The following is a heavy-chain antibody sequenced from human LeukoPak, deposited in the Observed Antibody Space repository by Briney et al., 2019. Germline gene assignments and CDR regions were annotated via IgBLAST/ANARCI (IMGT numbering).Heavy chain of an antibody. CDR2: ISSDGSRV. CDR1: GFTFSDYW. Sequence: PGGSLRLSCAASGFTFSDYWMHWVRQAPGKGLVWVSRISSDGSRVTYADSVKGRFTISRDNAKNSLYLQMNSLRAEDTAVYYCARLLAYNSGGEVFDHWGQGTLVTVSS. D-gene: IGHD1-20*01. CDR3: ARLLAYNSGGEVFDH. J-gene: IGHJ4*02. V-gene: IGHV3-74*01.